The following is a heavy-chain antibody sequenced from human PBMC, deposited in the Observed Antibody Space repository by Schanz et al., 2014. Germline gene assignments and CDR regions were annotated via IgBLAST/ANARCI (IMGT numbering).Heavy chain of an antibody. CDR2: ISAYNGNT. CDR1: GYTFTSYG. CDR3: ARGGYSCGWDDRDFAHFDS. V-gene: IGHV1-18*01. Sequence: QVQLVQSGAEVKKPGASVKVSCKASGYTFTSYGINWVRQAPGQGLEWMGWISAYNGNTNYAQKLQGRVTMTTDTATSTAYMELRSLRSDDTAVYYYARGGYSCGWDDRDFAHFDSWGQGTLVTVSS. D-gene: IGHD6-19*01. J-gene: IGHJ4*02.